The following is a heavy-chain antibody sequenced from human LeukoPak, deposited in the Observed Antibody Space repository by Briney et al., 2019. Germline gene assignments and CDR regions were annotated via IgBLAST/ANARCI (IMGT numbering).Heavy chain of an antibody. CDR2: ISSNGRRT. V-gene: IGHV3-64*01. Sequence: GGSLRLSCAASGFTFSSYSMHWVRQAPGKGLEFVSAISSNGRRTYYANSVKGRFTISRDISKNTLYLQMGSLRAEDMAVYYCARVDYGSGCDSWGQGTLVTVSS. CDR1: GFTFSSYS. J-gene: IGHJ4*02. CDR3: ARVDYGSGCDS. D-gene: IGHD6-19*01.